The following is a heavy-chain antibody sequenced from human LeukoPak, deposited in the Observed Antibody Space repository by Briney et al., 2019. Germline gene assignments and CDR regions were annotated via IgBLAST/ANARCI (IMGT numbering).Heavy chain of an antibody. J-gene: IGHJ6*03. CDR3: ARLGTGRRIYYYYYYMDV. Sequence: SETLSLTCTVSGGSISSYYWSWIRQPAGKGLEWIGRIYTSGSTNYNPSLKSRVTMSVDTSKNQFSLKLSSVTAADTAVYYCARLGTGRRIYYYYYYMDVWGKGTTVTVSS. V-gene: IGHV4-4*07. CDR1: GGSISSYY. CDR2: IYTSGST. D-gene: IGHD1-1*01.